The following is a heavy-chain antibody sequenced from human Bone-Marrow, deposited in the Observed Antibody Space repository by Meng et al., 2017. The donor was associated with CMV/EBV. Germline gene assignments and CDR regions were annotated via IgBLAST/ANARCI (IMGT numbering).Heavy chain of an antibody. CDR3: ARGSPTYTRSCYYFDY. V-gene: IGHV1-2*02. D-gene: IGHD6-13*01. CDR2: INPNSGGT. CDR1: GYTFTGYY. J-gene: IGHJ4*02. Sequence: ASVKVSCKASGYTFTGYYMHWVRQAPGQGLEWMGWINPNSGGTNYAQKFQGRVTMTRDTSISTAYMELSRLRSDDTAVYYCARGSPTYTRSCYYFDYCGQGTLVTVSS.